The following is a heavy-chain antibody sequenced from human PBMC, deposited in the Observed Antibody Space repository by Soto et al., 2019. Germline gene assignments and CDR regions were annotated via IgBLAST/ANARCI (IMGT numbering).Heavy chain of an antibody. CDR3: ARAMVVTQNWFDP. V-gene: IGHV4-30-4*01. Sequence: QVQLQESGPGLVKPSQTLSLTCTVSGGSISSGDYYWSWIRQPPGKGLEWLGYIYYSGSTYYNPSLKSRVTISVDTSKNQFSLKLSSVTAADTAVYYCARAMVVTQNWFDPWGQGTLVTVSS. J-gene: IGHJ5*02. CDR2: IYYSGST. CDR1: GGSISSGDYY. D-gene: IGHD2-21*02.